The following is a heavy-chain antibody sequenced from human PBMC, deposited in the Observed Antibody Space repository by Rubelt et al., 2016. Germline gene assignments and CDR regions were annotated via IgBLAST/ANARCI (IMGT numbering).Heavy chain of an antibody. Sequence: RYWMHWVRQAPGKGLVWVSRINTDGSTSYADSVKGRFTISRDNPKKTLYLQMTSLRADDTALYYCVRAPGTTVRFGFNPWGQGTLVTVSS. CDR3: VRAPGTTVRFGFNP. CDR2: INTDGST. CDR1: RYW. J-gene: IGHJ5*02. V-gene: IGHV3-74*01. D-gene: IGHD1-7*01.